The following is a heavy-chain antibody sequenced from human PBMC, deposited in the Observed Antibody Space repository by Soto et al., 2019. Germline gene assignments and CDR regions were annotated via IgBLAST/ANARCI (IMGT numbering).Heavy chain of an antibody. Sequence: GASVKVSCKASGYTFTSYAMHWVRQAPGQRLEWMGWINAGNGNTKYSQKFQGRVTITRDTSASTAYMELSSLRSEDTAVYYCARHYDFWSATAQNAFDIWGQGTMVTVSS. J-gene: IGHJ3*02. V-gene: IGHV1-3*01. CDR1: GYTFTSYA. D-gene: IGHD3-3*01. CDR2: INAGNGNT. CDR3: ARHYDFWSATAQNAFDI.